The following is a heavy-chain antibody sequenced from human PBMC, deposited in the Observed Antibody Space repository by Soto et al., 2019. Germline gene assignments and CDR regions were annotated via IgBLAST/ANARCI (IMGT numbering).Heavy chain of an antibody. V-gene: IGHV3-23*01. D-gene: IGHD6-6*01. Sequence: EVQLLESGGDLVQPGGSLRLSCAASGFTFGNYAMSWVRQAPGKGLEWVSNIGGSGSDTYYAGSVKDRFTISRENSENTXXXXXXXXXXXXXXXXXXXXXXXXXXXXXGXWQLFQHWGQGTLVTVSS. CDR2: IGGSGSDT. J-gene: IGHJ1*01. CDR3: XXXXXXXXXXXGXWQLFQH. CDR1: GFTFGNYA.